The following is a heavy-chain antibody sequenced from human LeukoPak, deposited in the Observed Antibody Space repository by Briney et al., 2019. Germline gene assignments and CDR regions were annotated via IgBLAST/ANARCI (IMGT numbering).Heavy chain of an antibody. CDR3: ARGYGTGFNPKY. V-gene: IGHV3-11*01. J-gene: IGHJ4*02. Sequence: PGGSLRLSCAASGFTFSDYYMSWIRQAPGQGLEWVSYISHFGSNIYYADSVKGRFTISRDNAKNSLYLQMNSLRAEDTAVYYCARGYGTGFNPKYWGQGTLVTVSS. CDR1: GFTFSDYY. CDR2: ISHFGSNI. D-gene: IGHD6-19*01.